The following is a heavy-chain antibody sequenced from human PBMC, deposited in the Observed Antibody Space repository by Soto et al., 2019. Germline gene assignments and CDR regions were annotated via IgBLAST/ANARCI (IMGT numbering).Heavy chain of an antibody. V-gene: IGHV4-38-2*01. D-gene: IGHD3-22*01. CDR1: GYSISSGYY. CDR3: TTGGYYYDYSVLY. Sequence: SETLSLTCAVSGYSISSGYYWGWIRQPPGKGLEWIGSIYHSGSTYYNPSLKSRVTISVDTSKNQFSLKLSSVTAADTAVYYCTTGGYYYDYSVLYWGQGTLVTVSS. J-gene: IGHJ4*02. CDR2: IYHSGST.